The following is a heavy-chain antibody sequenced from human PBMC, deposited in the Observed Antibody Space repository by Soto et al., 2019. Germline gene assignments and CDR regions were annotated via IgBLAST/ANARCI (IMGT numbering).Heavy chain of an antibody. CDR3: ARARYCSSTSCSSFPAHY. V-gene: IGHV3-64*01. J-gene: IGHJ4*02. D-gene: IGHD2-2*01. CDR2: ISSNGGST. CDR1: GFTFSSYA. Sequence: GGSLRLSCAASGFTFSSYAMHWVRQAPGKGLEYVSAISSNGGSTYYANSVKGRFTISRDNSKNTLYLQMGSLRAEDMAVYYCARARYCSSTSCSSFPAHYWGQGTLVTVSS.